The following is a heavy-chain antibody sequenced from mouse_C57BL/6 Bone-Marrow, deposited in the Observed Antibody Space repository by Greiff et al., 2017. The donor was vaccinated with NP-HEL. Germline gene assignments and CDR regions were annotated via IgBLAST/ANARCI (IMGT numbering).Heavy chain of an antibody. D-gene: IGHD3-2*02. J-gene: IGHJ3*01. Sequence: QLQQPGAELVMPGASVKLSCKASGYTFTSYWMHWVKQRPGQGLEWIGEIDPSDSYTNYNQKFKGKSTLTVDKSSSTAYMQLSSLTSEDSAVYYCARDSSGPFAYWGQGTLVTVSA. V-gene: IGHV1-69*01. CDR1: GYTFTSYW. CDR2: IDPSDSYT. CDR3: ARDSSGPFAY.